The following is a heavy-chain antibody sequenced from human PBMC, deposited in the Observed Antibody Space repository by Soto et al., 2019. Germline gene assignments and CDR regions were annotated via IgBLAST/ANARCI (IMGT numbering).Heavy chain of an antibody. CDR1: GYTFTSYA. CDR3: ARDREDIVGVVAATRMAFDI. Sequence: ASLKVSFNASGYTFTSYAMHWVLQAPGQRLEWMGWINAGNGNTKYSQKFQGRVTITRDTSASTAYMELSSLRSEDTAVYYCARDREDIVGVVAATRMAFDIWGQGTMVNVSS. J-gene: IGHJ3*02. CDR2: INAGNGNT. D-gene: IGHD2-15*01. V-gene: IGHV1-3*01.